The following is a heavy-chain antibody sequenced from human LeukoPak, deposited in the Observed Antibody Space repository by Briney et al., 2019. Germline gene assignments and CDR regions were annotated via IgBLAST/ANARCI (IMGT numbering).Heavy chain of an antibody. V-gene: IGHV4-34*01. CDR3: ATDVRGLVPYYFDF. CDR2: INHSGST. D-gene: IGHD3-10*02. CDR1: GGSFSGYY. J-gene: IGHJ4*02. Sequence: PSETLSLTCAVYGGSFSGYYWSWIRQPPGKGLEWIGEINHSGSTNYNPSLKSRVTISIDTSKNQLSLQLTSVTAADTAVYYCATDVRGLVPYYFDFWGQGTLVTVSS.